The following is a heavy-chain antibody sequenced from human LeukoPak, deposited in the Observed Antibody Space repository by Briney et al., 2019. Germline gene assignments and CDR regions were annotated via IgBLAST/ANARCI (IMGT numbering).Heavy chain of an antibody. CDR3: ARYCNGGSCYSYYFDY. CDR1: GGSISSGGYS. J-gene: IGHJ4*02. Sequence: PSETLSLTCTVSGGSISSGGYSWSWIRQPPGKGLEWLGYIYHSGSTYYNPSLKSRITMSVDTSKNQFPLNLSSVTAADTAVYYCARYCNGGSCYSYYFDYWGKGTLVTVSS. D-gene: IGHD2-15*01. CDR2: IYHSGST. V-gene: IGHV4-30-2*01.